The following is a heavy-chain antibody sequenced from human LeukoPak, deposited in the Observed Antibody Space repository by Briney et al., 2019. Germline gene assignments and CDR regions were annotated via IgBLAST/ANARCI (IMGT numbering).Heavy chain of an antibody. J-gene: IGHJ3*02. CDR2: IYYSGST. CDR3: ARVYDSSGYYSDVFDI. V-gene: IGHV4-59*01. Sequence: KPSETLSLTCTVSGGSISSYYWSWIRQPPGKGLEWIGYIYYSGSTNYNPSLKSRVTISVDTSKNQFSLKLSSVTAADTAVYYCARVYDSSGYYSDVFDIWGQGTMVTVSS. D-gene: IGHD3-22*01. CDR1: GGSISSYY.